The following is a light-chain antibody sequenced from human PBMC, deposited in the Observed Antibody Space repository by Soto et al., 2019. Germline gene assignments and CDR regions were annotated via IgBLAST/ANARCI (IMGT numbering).Light chain of an antibody. CDR1: SSGVGGYNY. Sequence: QSVMTQPASVSGSTGQSITISCTGTSSGVGGYNYVAWYQQHPGKAPKLMIYEVSNRPSGVSNRFSGSKSGNTASLTISGLQAEDEADYYCSSYTSSSTLGVFGTGTKVTVL. CDR2: EVS. J-gene: IGLJ1*01. CDR3: SSYTSSSTLGV. V-gene: IGLV2-14*01.